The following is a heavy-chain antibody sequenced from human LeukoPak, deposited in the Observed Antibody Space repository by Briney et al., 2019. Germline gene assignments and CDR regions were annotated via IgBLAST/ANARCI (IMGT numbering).Heavy chain of an antibody. Sequence: ASVKVSCKASGQSLTGYFTHWVRQAPGQGLEWVGRIDPNTGDTIYAQNFQGRVTVTSAASISTAYMELSRLTSDDTAVYFCARLGLHGSGTYYFFDYWGQGTLVTVSS. J-gene: IGHJ4*02. CDR1: GQSLTGYF. D-gene: IGHD3-10*01. V-gene: IGHV1-2*06. CDR2: IDPNTGDT. CDR3: ARLGLHGSGTYYFFDY.